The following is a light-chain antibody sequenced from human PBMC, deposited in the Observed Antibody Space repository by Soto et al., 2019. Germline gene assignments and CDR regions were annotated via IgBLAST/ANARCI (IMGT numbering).Light chain of an antibody. V-gene: IGKV3-20*01. Sequence: EIVLTQSPGTLSLSPGERATLSCRASQTVSSFYLAWYQQKPGQAPRLLIYGVSSRATGIPDRFSGSGSGTDFTHSISRLEPEDFAVYFCQQYGGSPPITFGQGTRLEIK. CDR2: GVS. CDR1: QTVSSFY. CDR3: QQYGGSPPIT. J-gene: IGKJ5*01.